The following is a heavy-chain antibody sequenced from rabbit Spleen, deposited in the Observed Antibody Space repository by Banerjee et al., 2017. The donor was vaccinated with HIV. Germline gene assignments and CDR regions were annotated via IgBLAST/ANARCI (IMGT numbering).Heavy chain of an antibody. CDR3: AREGSGQVFFNL. D-gene: IGHD4-1*01. Sequence: QLVETGGGLVQPGGSLTLSCKASGFHVSSYYMNWVRQAPGKGLEWIGYIDPVFGVTYYASWVNGRFSISRENTQNTVYLQLNSLTAADTATYFCAREGSGQVFFNLWGQGTLVTVS. CDR2: IDPVFGVT. CDR1: GFHVSSYY. V-gene: IGHV1S7*01. J-gene: IGHJ4*01.